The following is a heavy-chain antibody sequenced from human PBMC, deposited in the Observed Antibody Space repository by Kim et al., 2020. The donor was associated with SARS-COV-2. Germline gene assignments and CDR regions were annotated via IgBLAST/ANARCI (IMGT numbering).Heavy chain of an antibody. V-gene: IGHV3-30-3*01. Sequence: GGSLRLSCAAAGFTFSNYAMHWVRQAPGKGLEWVAVISYDGSNKYYADSVKGRFTISRDNSKNTLYLQMNSLRAEDTAVYYCATSGEGSYGIYFDYWRQGTLVTVSS. CDR3: ATSGEGSYGIYFDY. J-gene: IGHJ4*02. CDR2: ISYDGSNK. CDR1: GFTFSNYA. D-gene: IGHD1-26*01.